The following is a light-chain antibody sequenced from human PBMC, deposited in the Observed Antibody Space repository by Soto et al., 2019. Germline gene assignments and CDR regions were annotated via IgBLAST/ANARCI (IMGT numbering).Light chain of an antibody. V-gene: IGLV2-14*01. CDR2: EVS. CDR3: SSYTGSNTLEV. J-gene: IGLJ2*01. Sequence: QSALIQPASVSGSPGQSITISCTGTSTDVGGSNYVSWYQHHAHRAPKLLIYEVSYRPSGVSSRFSGSKSGNTASLNISGLQAEDEADYYCSSYTGSNTLEVFGVGTKLTVL. CDR1: STDVGGSNY.